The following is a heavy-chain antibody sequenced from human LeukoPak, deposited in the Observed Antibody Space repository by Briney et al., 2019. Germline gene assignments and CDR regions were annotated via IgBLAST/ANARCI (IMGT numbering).Heavy chain of an antibody. J-gene: IGHJ4*02. Sequence: PGGSLRLSCAASGFTFSSYSMNWVRQAPGKGLEWVSSISSSSSYIYYADSVKGRFTISRDNAKNSLYLQMNSLRAEDTAVYYCARELSSSWYVRWSCGDHQLDYWGQGTLVTVSS. V-gene: IGHV3-21*01. D-gene: IGHD6-13*01. CDR2: ISSSSSYI. CDR1: GFTFSSYS. CDR3: ARELSSSWYVRWSCGDHQLDY.